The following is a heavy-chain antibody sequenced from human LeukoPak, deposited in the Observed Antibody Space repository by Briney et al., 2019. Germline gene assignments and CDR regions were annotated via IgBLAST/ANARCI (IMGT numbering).Heavy chain of an antibody. J-gene: IGHJ4*02. D-gene: IGHD3-16*02. Sequence: GGSLRLSCAASGFTFSNYNMNWVRQAPGKGLEWVSEVSTSGESTYYADSVKGRFTISRDNAKKSLYLQMNSLRVEDTAVYYCAVRFDYWGQGILVTASS. CDR3: AVRFDY. CDR2: VSTSGEST. V-gene: IGHV3-48*04. CDR1: GFTFSNYN.